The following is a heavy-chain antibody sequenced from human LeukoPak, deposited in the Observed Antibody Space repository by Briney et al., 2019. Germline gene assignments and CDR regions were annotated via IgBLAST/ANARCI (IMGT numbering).Heavy chain of an antibody. CDR1: GDSVSTSSVA. CDR3: TRGAYRAFDI. Sequence: SQTLSLTCAISGDSVSTSSVAWNWIRQSPSRVLEWLGRTYYSSKWYYDYAVSVKSRITINPDTSKNQFSLQLNTVTPEDTAVYYCTRGAYRAFDIWGQGTMVTVSS. J-gene: IGHJ3*02. CDR2: TYYSSKWYY. V-gene: IGHV6-1*01.